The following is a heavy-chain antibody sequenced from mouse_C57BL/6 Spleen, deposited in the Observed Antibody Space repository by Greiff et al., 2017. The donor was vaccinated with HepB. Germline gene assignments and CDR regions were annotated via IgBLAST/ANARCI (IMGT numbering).Heavy chain of an antibody. CDR2: IDPSDSYT. Sequence: VQLQQSGAELVMPGASVKLSCKASGYTFTSYWMHWVKQRPGQGLEWIGEIDPSDSYTNYNQKFKGKSTLTVDKSSSTAYLQLSSLTSEDSAVYYCARRSNYFDYWGQSTTLTVSS. CDR3: ARRSNYFDY. J-gene: IGHJ2*01. CDR1: GYTFTSYW. V-gene: IGHV1-69*01. D-gene: IGHD5-1*01.